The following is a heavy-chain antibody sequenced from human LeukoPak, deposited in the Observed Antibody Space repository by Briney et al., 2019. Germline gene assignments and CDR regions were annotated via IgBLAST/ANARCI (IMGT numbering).Heavy chain of an antibody. J-gene: IGHJ1*01. CDR2: IYTTGLT. V-gene: IGHV4-61*02. CDR3: ARAAAIVRYFHN. D-gene: IGHD2-21*01. Sequence: KTSETLSLTCTVSGDTISSGSYYWTWLRQPAGKGLEWIGRIYTTGLTNYSPSLRSRVTISIDTSRNQFSLKLTSVTAADTAVYYCARAAAIVRYFHNWGQGTLVTVSS. CDR1: GDTISSGSYY.